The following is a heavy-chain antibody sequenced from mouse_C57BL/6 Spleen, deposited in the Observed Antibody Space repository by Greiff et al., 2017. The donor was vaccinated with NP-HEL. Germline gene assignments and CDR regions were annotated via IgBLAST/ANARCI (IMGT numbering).Heavy chain of an antibody. CDR2: INPYNGDT. CDR3: ARSARSSLYYAMDY. J-gene: IGHJ4*01. CDR1: GYSFTGYF. V-gene: IGHV1-20*01. D-gene: IGHD1-1*01. Sequence: EVQLQQSGPELVKPGDSVKISCKASGYSFTGYFMNWVMQSHGKSLEWIGRINPYNGDTFYNQKFKGKATLTVDKSSSTAHMELRSLTSEDSAVYYCARSARSSLYYAMDYWGQGTSVTVSS.